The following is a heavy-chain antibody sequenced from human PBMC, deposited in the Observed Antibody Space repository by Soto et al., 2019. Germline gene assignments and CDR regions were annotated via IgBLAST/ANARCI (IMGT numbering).Heavy chain of an antibody. CDR1: GFTFNYYW. D-gene: IGHD3-10*02. V-gene: IGHV3-74*01. Sequence: PGGSLRLSCAASGFTFNYYWMHWVRQAPGQGLVWVSHIHSDGSSTTYADSVKGRFTISRDNAKNTLYLQMNSLRAEDTAVYYFARGDKGGFVRRGPGTMVTVSS. CDR3: ARGDKGGFVR. J-gene: IGHJ3*01. CDR2: IHSDGSST.